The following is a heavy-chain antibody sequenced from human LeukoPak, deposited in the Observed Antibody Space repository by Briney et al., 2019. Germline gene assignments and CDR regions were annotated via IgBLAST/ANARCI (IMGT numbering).Heavy chain of an antibody. Sequence: SQTLSLTCTVSGGSISSGDYYWSWIRQPPGKGLEWIGYIYYSGSTYYNPSLKSRVTISVDTSKNQFSLKLSSVTAADTAVYYCARDRPREDDAFDIWGQGTMVTVSS. J-gene: IGHJ3*02. CDR1: GGSISSGDYY. D-gene: IGHD5-24*01. V-gene: IGHV4-30-4*08. CDR2: IYYSGST. CDR3: ARDRPREDDAFDI.